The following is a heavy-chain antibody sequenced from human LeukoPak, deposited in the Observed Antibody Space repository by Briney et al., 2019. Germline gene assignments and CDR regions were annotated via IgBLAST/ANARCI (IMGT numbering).Heavy chain of an antibody. CDR1: GYTFTGYY. CDR3: AGEGITGTTSFDY. CDR2: INPNSGGT. Sequence: ASVKVSCKASGYTFTGYYMHWVRQAPGQGLEWMGWINPNSGGTNYGQKFQGRVTMTRDTSISTAYMELSRLRSDDTAVYYCAGEGITGTTSFDYWGQGTLVTVSS. D-gene: IGHD1-20*01. J-gene: IGHJ4*02. V-gene: IGHV1-2*02.